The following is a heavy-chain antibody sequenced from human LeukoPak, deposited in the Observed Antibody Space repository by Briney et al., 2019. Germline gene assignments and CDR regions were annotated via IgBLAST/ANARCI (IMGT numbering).Heavy chain of an antibody. Sequence: TGGSLRLSCAASGFTFSSYDMHWVRQATGKGLEWVSAIGTAGDTYYPGSVKGRFTISRENAKNSLYLQMNSLRAGDTAVYYCARAHLYCSSTSCYYYYYGMDVWGQGTTVTVSS. CDR1: GFTFSSYD. J-gene: IGHJ6*02. D-gene: IGHD2-2*01. CDR3: ARAHLYCSSTSCYYYYYGMDV. CDR2: IGTAGDT. V-gene: IGHV3-13*01.